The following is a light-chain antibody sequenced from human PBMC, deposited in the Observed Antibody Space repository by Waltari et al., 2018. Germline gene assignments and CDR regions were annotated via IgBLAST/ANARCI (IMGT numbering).Light chain of an antibody. CDR3: QVWDTGSDQYV. V-gene: IGLV3-21*02. CDR1: NIGMKR. J-gene: IGLJ1*01. CDR2: YDS. Sequence: SYVLTQPPAVSVAPGQTASITCGGNNIGMKRVNWYQQKPGQAPVLLVSYDSDRPSGIPERISGSNSGNTATLTISRVEAGDEADYYCQVWDTGSDQYVFATGTKVTVL.